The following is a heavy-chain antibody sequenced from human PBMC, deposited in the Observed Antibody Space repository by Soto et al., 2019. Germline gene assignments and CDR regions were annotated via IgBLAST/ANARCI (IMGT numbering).Heavy chain of an antibody. V-gene: IGHV3-13*05. Sequence: EVQLVESGGGLVQPGGSIRLSCEASGFTFRNYDMHWVRQGTGKGLEWVSGISAAGDPDYADSVESRFTISRENAQNSFFLQMNSLRVGDTAVYYCARTDRDFYGLDVWGQGTTVIVSS. CDR1: GFTFRNYD. J-gene: IGHJ6*02. CDR3: ARTDRDFYGLDV. CDR2: ISAAGDP.